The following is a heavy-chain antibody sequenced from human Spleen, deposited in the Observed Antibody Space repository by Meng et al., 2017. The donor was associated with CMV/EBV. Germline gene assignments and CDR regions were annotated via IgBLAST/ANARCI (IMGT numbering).Heavy chain of an antibody. V-gene: IGHV4-34*01. CDR2: INHSGST. CDR3: ARGGLYSSSWYDY. J-gene: IGHJ4*02. CDR1: GGSFSGYY. D-gene: IGHD6-13*01. Sequence: LQELGPGLVQPPETLSLTCAVYGGSFSGYYWSWIRQPPGKGLEWIGEINHSGSTNYNPSLKSRVTISVDTSKNQFSLKLSSVTAADTAVYYCARGGLYSSSWYDYWGQGTLVTVSS.